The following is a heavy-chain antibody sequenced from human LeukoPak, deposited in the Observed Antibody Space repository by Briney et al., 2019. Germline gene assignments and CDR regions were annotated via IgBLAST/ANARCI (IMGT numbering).Heavy chain of an antibody. V-gene: IGHV1-46*01. D-gene: IGHD2-2*01. J-gene: IGHJ5*02. CDR2: INPSGGST. CDR1: GYTFTSYY. CDR3: ARSPRYCSSTSCSYYNWFDP. Sequence: ASVKVSCKASGYTFTSYYMHWVRQAPGQGLEWMGIINPSGGSTSYTQKFQGRVTMTRDTSTSTVYMELISLRSEDTAVYYCARSPRYCSSTSCSYYNWFDPWGQGTLVTVSS.